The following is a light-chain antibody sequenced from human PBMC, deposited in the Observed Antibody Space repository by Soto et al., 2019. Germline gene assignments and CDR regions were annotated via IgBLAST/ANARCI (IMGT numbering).Light chain of an antibody. CDR1: QSINSRY. Sequence: EIVLTQSPATLSLSPGERATLSCRASQSINSRYLAWYQQTPGQAHRLLIYGASSRATGIPDRFSGSGSGTDFSLTISRLEPEDFAVYYCQQFGSSPGFTFGAGTKVDIK. V-gene: IGKV3-20*01. J-gene: IGKJ3*01. CDR2: GAS. CDR3: QQFGSSPGFT.